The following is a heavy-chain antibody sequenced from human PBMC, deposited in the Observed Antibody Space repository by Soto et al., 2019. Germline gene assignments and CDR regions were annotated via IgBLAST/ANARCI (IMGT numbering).Heavy chain of an antibody. J-gene: IGHJ3*02. CDR3: ARPTKTTVVTGLDAFDI. CDR2: IIPIFGTA. Sequence: SVKVSCKASGGTFSSYAISWVRQAPGQGLEWMGGIIPIFGTANYAQKFQGRVTITADESTSTAYMELSSLRSEDTAVYYCARPTKTTVVTGLDAFDIWGQGTMVTVSS. V-gene: IGHV1-69*13. D-gene: IGHD4-17*01. CDR1: GGTFSSYA.